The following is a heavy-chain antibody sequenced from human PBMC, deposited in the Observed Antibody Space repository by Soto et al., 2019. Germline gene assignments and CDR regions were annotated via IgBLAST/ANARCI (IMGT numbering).Heavy chain of an antibody. V-gene: IGHV4-34*01. CDR1: GGSFSGYY. CDR3: ARVLIAGVTTD. D-gene: IGHD5-18*01. Sequence: QVQLQQWGAGLLKPSETLSLTCAVYGGSFSGYYWSWIRQPPGKGLEWIGESNHVGSTNYNPSLTSRVTMSVDPSKNQFSLRLTSVTAADTAVYYCARVLIAGVTTDWGQGTLVSVSS. CDR2: SNHVGST. J-gene: IGHJ4*02.